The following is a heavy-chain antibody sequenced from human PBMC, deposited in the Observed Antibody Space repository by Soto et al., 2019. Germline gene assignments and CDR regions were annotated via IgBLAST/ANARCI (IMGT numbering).Heavy chain of an antibody. D-gene: IGHD3-10*01. CDR1: GFIVSNYY. J-gene: IGHJ4*02. CDR3: ARDSRPGSY. CDR2: IYSGGST. Sequence: GGSLRLSCAASGFIVSNYYMTWVRQAPGKGLEWVSVIYSGGSTYYADSVKGRFTISRDNSKNTLYLQMNSLRAEDTAVYYCARDSRPGSYWGQGTLVTVSS. V-gene: IGHV3-66*01.